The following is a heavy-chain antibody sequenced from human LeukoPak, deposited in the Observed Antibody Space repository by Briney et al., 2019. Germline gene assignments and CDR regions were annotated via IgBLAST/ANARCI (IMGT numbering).Heavy chain of an antibody. CDR2: ISSSSSYI. CDR1: GFTFSSYS. V-gene: IGHV3-21*01. CDR3: ARGMAYGDYVSLDY. Sequence: GGSLRLSCDASGFTFSSYSMNWVRQAPGKGLEWVSSISSSSSYIYYADSVKGRFTISRDNAKNSLYLQMNSLRAEDTAVYYCARGMAYGDYVSLDYWGQGTLVTVSS. J-gene: IGHJ4*02. D-gene: IGHD4-17*01.